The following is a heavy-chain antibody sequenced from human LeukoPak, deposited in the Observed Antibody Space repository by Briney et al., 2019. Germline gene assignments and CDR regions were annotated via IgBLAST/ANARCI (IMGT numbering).Heavy chain of an antibody. CDR2: IIPIFGTA. CDR1: GGTFSSYA. V-gene: IGHV1-69*05. Sequence: SVKVSCKASGGTFSSYAISWVRQAPGQGLEWMGRIIPIFGTANYAQKFQGRVTITTDESTSTAYMELSSLRSEDTAVYYCARGRSDGSPHFDYWGQGTLVTVSS. CDR3: ARGRSDGSPHFDY. D-gene: IGHD2-15*01. J-gene: IGHJ4*02.